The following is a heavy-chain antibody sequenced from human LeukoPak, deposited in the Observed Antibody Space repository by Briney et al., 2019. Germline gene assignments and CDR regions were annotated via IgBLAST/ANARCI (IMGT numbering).Heavy chain of an antibody. CDR2: IYPSDSDT. CDR3: ASGRRYYYYGMDV. J-gene: IGHJ6*02. Sequence: GESLKISCKGSGYSFTSYWIGWVRQMPGKGLEWMGIIYPSDSDTRYSPSFQGQVTISADKSISTAYLQRSSLKASDTAMYYCASGRRYYYYGMDVWGQGTTVTVPS. CDR1: GYSFTSYW. V-gene: IGHV5-51*01.